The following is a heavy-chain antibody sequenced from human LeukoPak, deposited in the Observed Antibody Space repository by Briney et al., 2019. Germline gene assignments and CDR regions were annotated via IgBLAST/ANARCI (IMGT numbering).Heavy chain of an antibody. CDR2: IKSKTDGGTT. CDR3: TTDSGYYDFWSGYYPKDY. V-gene: IGHV3-15*01. J-gene: IGHJ4*02. D-gene: IGHD3-3*01. Sequence: GGSLRLSCAASGFTFSSYAMSWVRQAPGKGLEWVGRIKSKTDGGTTDYAAPVKGRFTTSRDDSKNTLYLQMNSLKTEDTAVYYCTTDSGYYDFWSGYYPKDYWGQGTLVTVSS. CDR1: GFTFSSYA.